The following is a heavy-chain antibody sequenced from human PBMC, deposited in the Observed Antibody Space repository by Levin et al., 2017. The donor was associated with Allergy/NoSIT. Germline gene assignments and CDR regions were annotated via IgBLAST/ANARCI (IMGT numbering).Heavy chain of an antibody. Sequence: GESLKISCAASGFTFSDYYMSWIRQAPGKGLEWVSYISSSGSTIYYADSVKGRFTISRDNAKNSLYLQMNSLRAEDTAVYYCARGQITMVRGVIDYGMDVWGQGTTVTVSS. CDR1: GFTFSDYY. CDR2: ISSSGSTI. D-gene: IGHD3-10*01. CDR3: ARGQITMVRGVIDYGMDV. V-gene: IGHV3-11*01. J-gene: IGHJ6*02.